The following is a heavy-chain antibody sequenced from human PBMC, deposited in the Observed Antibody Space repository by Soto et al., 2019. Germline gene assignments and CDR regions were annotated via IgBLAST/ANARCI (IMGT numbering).Heavy chain of an antibody. CDR1: GYTFTGYY. CDR2: INPNSGGT. D-gene: IGHD7-27*01. J-gene: IGHJ3*02. V-gene: IGHV1-2*04. Sequence: ASVKVSCKASGYTFTGYYMHWVRQAPGQGLEWMGWINPNSGGTNYAQKFQGWVTMTRDTSISTAYMELSRLRSDDTAVYYCARDAGDKGKAFDIWGQGTMVTVSS. CDR3: ARDAGDKGKAFDI.